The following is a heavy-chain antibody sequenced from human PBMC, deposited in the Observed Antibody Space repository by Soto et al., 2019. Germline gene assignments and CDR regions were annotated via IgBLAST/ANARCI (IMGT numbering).Heavy chain of an antibody. CDR1: GFTFSSYA. D-gene: IGHD6-19*01. CDR2: ISGSGDTT. CDR3: AKDGGPILPYSSGWKNGFDP. Sequence: EVQLLESGGGLVQPGGSLRLSCAASGFTFSSYAMSWVRQAPGKGLEWVSGISGSGDTTYYADSVKGRFTISRDNSKDTLHRQMNGLRAEDTAVYYCAKDGGPILPYSSGWKNGFDPWGQGTLVTLSS. J-gene: IGHJ5*02. V-gene: IGHV3-23*01.